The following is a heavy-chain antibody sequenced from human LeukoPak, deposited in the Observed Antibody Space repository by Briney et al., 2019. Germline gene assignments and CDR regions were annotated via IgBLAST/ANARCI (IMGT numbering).Heavy chain of an antibody. V-gene: IGHV4-4*07. CDR3: AREENCSGGSCFDP. Sequence: SETLSLTCTVSGGSISSYYWSWIRQPAGKGLEWMGRIYTSGSTNYNPSLKSRVTMSVDTSKNQFSLKLSSVTAADTAVYYCAREENCSGGSCFDPWGQGTLVTVSS. J-gene: IGHJ5*02. D-gene: IGHD2-15*01. CDR1: GGSISSYY. CDR2: IYTSGST.